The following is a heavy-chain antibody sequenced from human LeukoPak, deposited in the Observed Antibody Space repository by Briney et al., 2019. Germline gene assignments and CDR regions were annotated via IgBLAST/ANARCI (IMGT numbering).Heavy chain of an antibody. V-gene: IGHV3-7*01. CDR2: IKQDGSEK. J-gene: IGHJ4*02. CDR1: GFTFSSYW. D-gene: IGHD5-12*01. CDR3: ARGSRRGGWLRSHYYFDY. Sequence: PGGALRLSCAASGFTFSSYWMSWVREAPGKGLEWVANIKQDGSEKYYVDSVKGRFTISRDNAKNSLYLQMNSLRAEDTAVYCCARGSRRGGWLRSHYYFDYWGQGTLVTVSS.